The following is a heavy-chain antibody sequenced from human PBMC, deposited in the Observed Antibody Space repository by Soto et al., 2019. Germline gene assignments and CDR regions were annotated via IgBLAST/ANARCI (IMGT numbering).Heavy chain of an antibody. J-gene: IGHJ6*02. CDR3: AAELGFGNLSVV. CDR2: IIPLFGTT. V-gene: IGHV1-69*01. CDR1: GGTFKNCA. D-gene: IGHD3-10*01. Sequence: QVQVVQSGVEVRRPGSSVKVSCKASGGTFKNCAISWVRQAPGQGLEWMGGIIPLFGTTDFAQRFQGRITTATDESTTTAYLELRRLRSEDTATYYCAAELGFGNLSVVWGQGTTVIVSS.